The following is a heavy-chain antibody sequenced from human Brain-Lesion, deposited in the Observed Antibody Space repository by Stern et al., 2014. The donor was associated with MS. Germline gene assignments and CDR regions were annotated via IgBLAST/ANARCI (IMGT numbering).Heavy chain of an antibody. CDR1: GGSISSSTYY. J-gene: IGHJ4*02. Sequence: QVQLQESGPGLVKPSETLSLTCTVSGGSISSSTYYWAWIRQPPGKGLEWIGNIYYSGFTYYNPSLKSLTTISVDMSKTQFSLKLSSVTAADTAIYYCARHDSVPRPSQLYSARDRGPGYFDYWGQGTLVTVSS. CDR2: IYYSGFT. D-gene: IGHD1-26*01. CDR3: ARHDSVPRPSQLYSARDRGPGYFDY. V-gene: IGHV4-39*01.